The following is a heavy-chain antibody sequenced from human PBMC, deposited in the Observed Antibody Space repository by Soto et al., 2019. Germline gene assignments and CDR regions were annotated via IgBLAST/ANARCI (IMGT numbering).Heavy chain of an antibody. D-gene: IGHD5-18*01. CDR2: INSDGSST. CDR1: GFTFSSYW. Sequence: EVQLVESGGGLVQPGGSLRLSCAASGFTFSSYWMHWVRQVPGKGLVWVSRINSDGSSTNYADSVKGRFTISRDNAKNTLYLQKNSLRAEDTAVYYCARDRGYSYAPGMDVWGQGTTVTVSS. J-gene: IGHJ6*02. CDR3: ARDRGYSYAPGMDV. V-gene: IGHV3-74*01.